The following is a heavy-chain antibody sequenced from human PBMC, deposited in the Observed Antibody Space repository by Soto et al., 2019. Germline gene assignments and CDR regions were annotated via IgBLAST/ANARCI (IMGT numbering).Heavy chain of an antibody. V-gene: IGHV3-33*01. Sequence: QVQLVESGGGVVQPGRSLRLYCAASGVIFSGYGMHWVRQAPGKGLEWVAVIWYDGSNENYADSVKGRFTISRDNSKNTLYLQMHSLRAEDTAVYYCTRRFSDGWYSDYWGQGTMVTVSS. CDR2: IWYDGSNE. J-gene: IGHJ4*02. CDR1: GVIFSGYG. D-gene: IGHD6-19*01. CDR3: TRRFSDGWYSDY.